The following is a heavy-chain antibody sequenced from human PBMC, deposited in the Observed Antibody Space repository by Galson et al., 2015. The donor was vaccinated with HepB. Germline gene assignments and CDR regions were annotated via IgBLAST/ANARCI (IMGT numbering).Heavy chain of an antibody. J-gene: IGHJ4*02. D-gene: IGHD6-19*01. CDR1: GYTFNSYG. CDR3: ARETYSSGGGEDY. Sequence: SVKVSCKASGYTFNSYGISWVRQAPGQGLEWMGWISGYNGNTNYAQALQDRVTMTTDTSTSTAYMELRSLRSDDTAVYYCARETYSSGGGEDYWGQGTLVTVSS. CDR2: ISGYNGNT. V-gene: IGHV1-18*01.